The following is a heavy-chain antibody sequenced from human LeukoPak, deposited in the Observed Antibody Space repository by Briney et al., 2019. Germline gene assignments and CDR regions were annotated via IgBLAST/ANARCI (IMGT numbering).Heavy chain of an antibody. J-gene: IGHJ5*02. CDR2: IYHSGST. CDR1: DYSISSGYY. D-gene: IGHD6-25*01. Sequence: PSETLSLTCAVSDYSISSGYYWGCIRQPPGKGLGWIGSIYHSGSTYYKPSLKSRVTMSVDTSKNQFSLKLSSVTAADTAVYYCARTYISGSSTWFYTAGQGTLVAVSS. CDR3: ARTYISGSSTWFYT. V-gene: IGHV4-38-2*01.